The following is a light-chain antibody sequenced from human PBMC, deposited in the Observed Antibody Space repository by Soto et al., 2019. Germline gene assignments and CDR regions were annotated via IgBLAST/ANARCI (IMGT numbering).Light chain of an antibody. CDR3: HHYGRSPPRSDT. CDR1: QSVSSSY. V-gene: IGKV3-20*01. J-gene: IGKJ2*01. CDR2: GAS. Sequence: EIVLTQSPGTLSLSPGERATLSCRASQSVSSSYLAWYQQKPGQAPRLLIYGASSRATGIPDRFSGSGSGTDFTLTISSLAPEDFAVYYCHHYGRSPPRSDTFGQGTKLEIK.